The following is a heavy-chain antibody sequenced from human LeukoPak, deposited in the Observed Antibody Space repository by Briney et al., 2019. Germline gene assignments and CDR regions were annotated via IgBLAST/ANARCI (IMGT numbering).Heavy chain of an antibody. D-gene: IGHD6-19*01. CDR2: MNPNSGNT. V-gene: IGHV1-8*01. CDR3: ATGLKEEFGYSSGWRFDY. CDR1: GYTFTSYD. Sequence: ASVKVSCKASGYTFTSYDINWVRQATGQGLEWMGWMNPNSGNTGYAQKFQGRVTMTRNASISTAYMELSSLRSEDTAVYYCATGLKEEFGYSSGWRFDYWGQGTLVTVSS. J-gene: IGHJ4*02.